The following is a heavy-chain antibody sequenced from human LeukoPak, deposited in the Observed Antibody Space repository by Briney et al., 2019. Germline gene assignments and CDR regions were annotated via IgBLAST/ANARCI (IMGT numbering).Heavy chain of an antibody. J-gene: IGHJ4*02. Sequence: ASVKVSCKASGYTFTSYGISWVRQAPGQGLEWMGWINAYNANTNYAQKLQGRVTMTTDTSTSTAYMELRSLRSDDTAVYYCARVPHYYDSSGYSEAPFDYWGQGTLVTVSP. CDR3: ARVPHYYDSSGYSEAPFDY. D-gene: IGHD3-22*01. CDR2: INAYNANT. V-gene: IGHV1-18*01. CDR1: GYTFTSYG.